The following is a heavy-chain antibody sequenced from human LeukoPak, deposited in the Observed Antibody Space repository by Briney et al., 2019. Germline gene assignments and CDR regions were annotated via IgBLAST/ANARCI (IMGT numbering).Heavy chain of an antibody. CDR1: GDSISSGPYS. CDR2: IYHSGST. CDR3: ARTDVWFDP. V-gene: IGHV4-30-2*01. J-gene: IGHJ5*02. Sequence: PSETLSLTCAVSGDSISSGPYSWSWIRQPPGKGLEWIGYIYHSGSTDYNPSLRSRVTISVDKSRNQFSLKLTSVTAAGTAVYYCARTDVWFDPWGQGTLVTVSS.